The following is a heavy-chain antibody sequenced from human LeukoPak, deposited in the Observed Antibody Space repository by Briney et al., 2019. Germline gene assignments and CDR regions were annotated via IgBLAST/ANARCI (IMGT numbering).Heavy chain of an antibody. Sequence: SVNVSCKSSGGTFSSYAISWVRRAPGQGREGVGGIIPIFGTANYAQKFQGRVTITADESTSTAYMELSSLRSEDTAVYYCARARITMIETPPEHWGQGTLVTVSS. V-gene: IGHV1-69*13. J-gene: IGHJ1*01. CDR1: GGTFSSYA. CDR2: IIPIFGTA. CDR3: ARARITMIETPPEH. D-gene: IGHD3-22*01.